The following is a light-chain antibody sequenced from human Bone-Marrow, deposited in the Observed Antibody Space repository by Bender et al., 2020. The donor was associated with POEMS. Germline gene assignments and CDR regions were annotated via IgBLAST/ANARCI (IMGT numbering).Light chain of an antibody. Sequence: QSVLTQPPSASGTPGQRVTISCSGSTSNIGSNFVYWYQQLPGAAPTLLIYRNNQRPSGVPDRFSGSRSGTSASLAISGLRSEDEADYHCCSYAGSNTLIFGGGTKVTVL. CDR1: TSNIGSNF. CDR3: CSYAGSNTLI. CDR2: RNN. V-gene: IGLV1-47*01. J-gene: IGLJ2*01.